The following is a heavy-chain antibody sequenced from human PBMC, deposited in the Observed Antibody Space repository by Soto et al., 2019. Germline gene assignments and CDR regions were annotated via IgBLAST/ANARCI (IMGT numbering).Heavy chain of an antibody. J-gene: IGHJ4*02. D-gene: IGHD3-3*01. CDR3: AKPPGDFWSGSPPYYFDY. CDR1: GFTFSSYA. CDR2: ISGSGGST. V-gene: IGHV3-23*01. Sequence: PGGSLRLSCAASGFTFSSYAMSWVRQAPGKGLEWVSAISGSGGSTYYADSVKGRFAISRDNSKNTLYLQMNSLRAEDTAVYYCAKPPGDFWSGSPPYYFDYWGQGTLVTVSS.